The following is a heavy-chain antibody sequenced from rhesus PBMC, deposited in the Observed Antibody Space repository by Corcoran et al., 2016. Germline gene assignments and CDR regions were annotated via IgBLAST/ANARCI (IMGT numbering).Heavy chain of an antibody. J-gene: IGHJ6*01. CDR2: IYPVDSDT. D-gene: IGHD1-1*01. CDR1: GYSFPSSW. CDR3: AKGAGTIGPYGLDS. Sequence: VHLVQSGAEVKRPGEAMRISCQTSGYSFPSSWISWVRQKPGKGLEWMGSIYPVDSDTRNNPSFQGHVTISADKSISTTYLQWSSLKASDTATYYCAKGAGTIGPYGLDSWGQGVVVTVSS. V-gene: IGHV5S1*01.